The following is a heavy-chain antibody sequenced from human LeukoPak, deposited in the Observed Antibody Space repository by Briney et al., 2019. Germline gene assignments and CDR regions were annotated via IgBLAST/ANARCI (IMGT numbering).Heavy chain of an antibody. CDR1: GGSISSYY. CDR2: IYYSGST. J-gene: IGHJ6*03. V-gene: IGHV4-59*01. CDR3: ARDRPGYYYYMDV. Sequence: SETLSLTCTVSGGSISSYYWSWIRQPPGKGLEWIGYIYYSGSTNYNPSLKSRVTISVDTSKNQFSLKLSSVTAADTAVYHCARDRPGYYYYMDVWGKGTTVTVSS. D-gene: IGHD2-2*01.